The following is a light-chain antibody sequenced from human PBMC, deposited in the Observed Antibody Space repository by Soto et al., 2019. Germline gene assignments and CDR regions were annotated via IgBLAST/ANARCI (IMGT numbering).Light chain of an antibody. CDR1: QSVRSN. J-gene: IGKJ1*01. V-gene: IGKV3-15*01. CDR2: GAS. CDR3: QQYSNWPPGT. Sequence: ELVMTQSPATLSVSTGARATLSCRASQSVRSNLAWYQQKPGQAPRLLIYGASTRATGIPARFSGSGSGTEITLTISSLQSEDFAVYVCQQYSNWPPGTFGQGTKVDI.